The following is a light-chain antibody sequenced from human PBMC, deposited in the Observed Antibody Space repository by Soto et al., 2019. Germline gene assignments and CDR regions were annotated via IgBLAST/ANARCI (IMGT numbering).Light chain of an antibody. CDR1: QSISIN. CDR3: QRFLNWPLT. Sequence: EIVLTQSPGTLSVSPGDRVTLSCRASQSISINLAWYQHKPGQAPWLLMQTASSRASGVPARISGSGSGTEFTLSISSLQSEDFAVYYCQRFLNWPLTFGQGTNVDVK. J-gene: IGKJ1*01. CDR2: TAS. V-gene: IGKV3-15*01.